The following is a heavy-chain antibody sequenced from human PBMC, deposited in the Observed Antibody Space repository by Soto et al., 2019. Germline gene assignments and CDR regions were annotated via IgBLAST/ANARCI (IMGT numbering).Heavy chain of an antibody. CDR2: ISYDGSRK. D-gene: IGHD3-22*01. CDR3: AIQFYYVDSGYYSAVDP. J-gene: IGHJ5*02. V-gene: IGHV3-30-3*01. CDR1: GFTLTTYA. Sequence: GGSLRLSCAVSGFTLTTYAVHWVRQAPGKGLEWVAGISYDGSRKSYADSVKGRFTISRDNSQNTLYLQMSSLRTEDTAVYYCAIQFYYVDSGYYSAVDPWGQGTLVTVSS.